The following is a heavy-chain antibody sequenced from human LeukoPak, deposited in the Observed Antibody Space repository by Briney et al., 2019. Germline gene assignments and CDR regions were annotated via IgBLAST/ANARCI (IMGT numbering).Heavy chain of an antibody. CDR1: GFPFSSYW. V-gene: IGHV3-7*03. CDR3: ARGGGLDV. Sequence: GGSLRLSCVASGFPFSSYWMNWARQAPGKGLEWVASINHNGNVNYYVDSVKGRFTISRDNAKNSLYLQMSNLRAEDTAVYFWARGGGLDVWGQGATVTVSS. D-gene: IGHD3-16*01. J-gene: IGHJ6*02. CDR2: INHNGNVN.